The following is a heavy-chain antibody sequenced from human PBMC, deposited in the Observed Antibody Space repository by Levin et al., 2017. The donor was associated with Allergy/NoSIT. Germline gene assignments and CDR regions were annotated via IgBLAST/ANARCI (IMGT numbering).Heavy chain of an antibody. CDR2: IYPGDSRT. CDR3: ATKGASWFDP. D-gene: IGHD1-26*01. V-gene: IGHV5-51*01. Sequence: GESLKISCKVSGYYFSTGWIGWVRQMPGKGLEWMGMIYPGDSRTKYNPSFQGQVTMSADKSITTAYLQWSSLKASDTAMYYCATKGASWFDPWGQGTLVTVSS. CDR1: GYYFSTGW. J-gene: IGHJ5*02.